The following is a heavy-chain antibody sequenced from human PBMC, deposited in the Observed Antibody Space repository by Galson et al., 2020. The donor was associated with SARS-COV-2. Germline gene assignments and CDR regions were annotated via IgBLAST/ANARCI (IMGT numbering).Heavy chain of an antibody. V-gene: IGHV3-7*01. J-gene: IGHJ4*02. CDR2: IKQDGSER. CDR1: GSTFRNYW. D-gene: IGHD1-26*01. CDR3: VRESLKRWAGYFFDY. Sequence: GESLKISCEDSGSTFRNYWMSWVRQAPGKGLEWVANIKQDGSERYYLDSVEGRFTISRDNANNSLFLRMNSLRAEDTAVYYCVRESLKRWAGYFFDYWGQGTLVTVSS.